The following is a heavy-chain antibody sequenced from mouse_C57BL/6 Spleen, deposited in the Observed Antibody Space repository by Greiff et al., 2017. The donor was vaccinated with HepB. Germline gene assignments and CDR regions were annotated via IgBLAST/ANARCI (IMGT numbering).Heavy chain of an antibody. Sequence: VQLKQSGTVLARPGASVKMSCKTSGYTFTSYWMHWVKQRPGQGLEWIGAIYPGNSDTSYNQKFKGKAKLTAVTSASTAYMELSSLTNEDSAVYYCTREGITTVVARYYFDYWGQGTTLTVSS. CDR2: IYPGNSDT. CDR1: GYTFTSYW. J-gene: IGHJ2*01. CDR3: TREGITTVVARYYFDY. V-gene: IGHV1-5*01. D-gene: IGHD1-1*01.